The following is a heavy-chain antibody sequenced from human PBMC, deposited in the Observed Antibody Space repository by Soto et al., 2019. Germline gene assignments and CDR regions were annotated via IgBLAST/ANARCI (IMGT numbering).Heavy chain of an antibody. CDR2: INAGNGNT. Sequence: TSVKVSCKDSGYTFTSYAMHWVRQAPGQRLEWMGWINAGNGNTKYSQKFQGRVTITRDTSASTAYMELSSLRSEDTAVYYCARGNHYYYYMDVWGKGTTVTVSS. CDR1: GYTFTSYA. CDR3: ARGNHYYYYMDV. J-gene: IGHJ6*03. V-gene: IGHV1-3*01.